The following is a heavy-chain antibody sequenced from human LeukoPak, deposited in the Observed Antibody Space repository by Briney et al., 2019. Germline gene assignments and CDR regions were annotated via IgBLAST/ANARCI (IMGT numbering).Heavy chain of an antibody. CDR2: INEDGSST. D-gene: IGHD3-3*01. V-gene: IGHV3-74*01. J-gene: IGHJ3*02. CDR3: ARDTSTITIFGVVIPDAFDI. CDR1: GYTFSTYW. Sequence: PGGSLRLSCAASGYTFSTYWMHWVRQGPGKGLVWVSRINEDGSSTSYAESVRGRFTISRDNAKNTLYLQMNSLRAEDTAVYYCARDTSTITIFGVVIPDAFDIWGQGTMVTVSS.